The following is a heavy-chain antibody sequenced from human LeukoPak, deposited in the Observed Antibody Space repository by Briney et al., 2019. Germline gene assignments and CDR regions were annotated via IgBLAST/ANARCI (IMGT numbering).Heavy chain of an antibody. D-gene: IGHD3-22*01. Sequence: ASVKVSCKASGHTFTGYYMHWVRQAPGQGLEWMGWINPNSGGTNYAQKFQGRVTMTRDTSISTAYMELSRLRSDDTAVYYCARTHYDSSGYYNPSDAFDIWGQGTMVTVSS. CDR3: ARTHYDSSGYYNPSDAFDI. CDR2: INPNSGGT. J-gene: IGHJ3*02. V-gene: IGHV1-2*02. CDR1: GHTFTGYY.